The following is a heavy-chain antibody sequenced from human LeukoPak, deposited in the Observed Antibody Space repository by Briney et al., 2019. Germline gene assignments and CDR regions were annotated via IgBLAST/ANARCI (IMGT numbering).Heavy chain of an antibody. CDR3: ASAGVVIRSFDY. D-gene: IGHD3-3*01. CDR2: IIPIFGTA. Sequence: GASVKVSCKASGGSFSSYAISWVRQAPGQGLEWMGGIIPIFGTANYAQKFQGRVTITADESTSTAYMELSSLRSEDTAVYYCASAGVVIRSFDYWGQGTLVTVSS. J-gene: IGHJ4*02. CDR1: GGSFSSYA. V-gene: IGHV1-69*13.